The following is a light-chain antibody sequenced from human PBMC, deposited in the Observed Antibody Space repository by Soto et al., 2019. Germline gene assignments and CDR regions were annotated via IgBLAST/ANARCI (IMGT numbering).Light chain of an antibody. V-gene: IGKV3-20*01. CDR3: QQYGSSPIT. CDR1: QSVNTNY. CDR2: GAS. Sequence: EIVLTQSPGTLPLSPGERATLSCRASQSVNTNYLAWYQQKSGQPPRLLIYGASSRATGIPDRFSGSGSGTDFTLTISRLEPEDFAAYFCQQYGSSPITFGQGTRLEIK. J-gene: IGKJ5*01.